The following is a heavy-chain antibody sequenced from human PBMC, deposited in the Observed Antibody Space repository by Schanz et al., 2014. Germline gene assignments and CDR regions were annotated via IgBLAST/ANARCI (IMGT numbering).Heavy chain of an antibody. CDR3: SRGIPYCSSTSCSGLDAYDV. J-gene: IGHJ3*01. D-gene: IGHD2-2*01. CDR2: FDPKKGEA. Sequence: QVQLVQSGAEVKKPGASVKVSCKVSGSIFSKLLMHWVRQGPAKGLEWMGGFDPKKGEAIYAQKFQGRVTMTEDTSKGTTYMELRNMRYDDTAMYYYSRGIPYCSSTSCSGLDAYDVWGQGTMXTVSS. V-gene: IGHV1-24*01. CDR1: GSIFSKLL.